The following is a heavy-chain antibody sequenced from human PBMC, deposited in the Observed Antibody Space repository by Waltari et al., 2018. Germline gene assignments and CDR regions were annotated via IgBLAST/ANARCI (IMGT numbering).Heavy chain of an antibody. CDR1: GYTFTDYY. CDR3: ATRGYGDYARGAFDI. D-gene: IGHD4-17*01. J-gene: IGHJ3*02. V-gene: IGHV1-69-2*01. Sequence: EVQLVQSGAEVKKPGATVKISCKASGYTFTDYYMHWVQQAPGKGLEWMGRVDPEDGETIYAEKVQGRVTITADTATDTAYMELSSLRSEDTAGYYCATRGYGDYARGAFDIWGQGTMVTVSS. CDR2: VDPEDGET.